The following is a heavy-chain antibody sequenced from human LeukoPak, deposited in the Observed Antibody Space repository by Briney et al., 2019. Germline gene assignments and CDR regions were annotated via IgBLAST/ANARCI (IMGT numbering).Heavy chain of an antibody. J-gene: IGHJ5*02. CDR3: ARDLGSSWYDNWFDP. CDR1: GFTLSTYA. Sequence: PGGSLRLSCAASGFTLSTYAMSWVRQAPGKGLEWVSTISDSGAKTYYTDSVKGRFTISRDNSKNTLFLQMNSLRAEDTAVYYCARDLGSSWYDNWFDPWGQGTVVTVSS. V-gene: IGHV3-23*01. D-gene: IGHD6-13*01. CDR2: ISDSGAKT.